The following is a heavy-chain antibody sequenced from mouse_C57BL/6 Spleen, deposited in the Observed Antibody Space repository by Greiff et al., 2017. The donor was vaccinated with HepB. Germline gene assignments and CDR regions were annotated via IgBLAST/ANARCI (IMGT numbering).Heavy chain of an antibody. CDR2: IYPGSGNT. CDR1: GYTFTDYY. Sequence: QVQLQQSGAELVRPGASVKLSCKASGYTFTDYYINWVKQRPGQGLEWIARIYPGSGNTYYNEKFKGKATLTAEKSSSTAYMQLSSLTSEDSAVYFCARPLYYDYPWFAYWGQGTLVTVSA. V-gene: IGHV1-76*01. J-gene: IGHJ3*01. D-gene: IGHD2-4*01. CDR3: ARPLYYDYPWFAY.